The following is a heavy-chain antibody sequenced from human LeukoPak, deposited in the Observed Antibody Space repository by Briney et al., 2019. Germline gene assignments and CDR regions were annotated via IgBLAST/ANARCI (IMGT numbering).Heavy chain of an antibody. CDR1: GGTFSSYA. D-gene: IGHD6-19*01. CDR3: ARDRDSSGWFDFDY. Sequence: SVKVSCKASGGTFSSYAISWVRQAPGQGLEWVGGIIPIFGTANYAQKFQGRVTITADESTSTAYMELSSLRSEDTAVYYCARDRDSSGWFDFDYWGQGTLVTVSS. CDR2: IIPIFGTA. J-gene: IGHJ4*02. V-gene: IGHV1-69*01.